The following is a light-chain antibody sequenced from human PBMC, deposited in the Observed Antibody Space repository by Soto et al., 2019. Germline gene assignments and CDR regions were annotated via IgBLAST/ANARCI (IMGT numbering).Light chain of an antibody. J-gene: IGLJ2*01. V-gene: IGLV1-44*01. Sequence: QSVLTQPPSASVTPGQRVTISCSGSSSNIGSNTVNWYQQLPGTAPKLLIYSNNQRPSGVPDRFSGSKSGTSASLAISGLQSEDEADYYCAAWDDSLNVVVFGGGTQLT. CDR2: SNN. CDR3: AAWDDSLNVVV. CDR1: SSNIGSNT.